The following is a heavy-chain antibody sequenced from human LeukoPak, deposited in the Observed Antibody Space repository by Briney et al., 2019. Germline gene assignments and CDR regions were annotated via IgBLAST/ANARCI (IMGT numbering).Heavy chain of an antibody. J-gene: IGHJ3*01. CDR2: IDYDGRNE. CDR3: AKEGIDAFDV. CDR1: GFTFSSYG. Sequence: AGGSLRLSCAVSGFTFSSYGMHWLRQAPGKGRAWVAFIDYDGRNEFYGDSVKGRFTISRDNSKNTLYLQMNSLTGDDTAVYYCAKEGIDAFDVWGRGTMVTVSS. V-gene: IGHV3-30*02.